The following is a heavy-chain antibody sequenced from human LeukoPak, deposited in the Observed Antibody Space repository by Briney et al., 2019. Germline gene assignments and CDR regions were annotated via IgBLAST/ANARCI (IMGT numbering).Heavy chain of an antibody. V-gene: IGHV3-15*01. CDR1: GFTFSNAW. CDR3: TTLRLALAYGADV. CDR2: IKSKTDGETT. Sequence: PGGSLRLSCAASGFTFSNAWMSWVRQAPGQGLEWIGRIKSKTDGETTEYAAPVKGRFTISRDDSKNTLYLQMNSLKTEDTAVYYCTTLRLALAYGADVWGQGTTVTVSS. J-gene: IGHJ6*02. D-gene: IGHD5/OR15-5a*01.